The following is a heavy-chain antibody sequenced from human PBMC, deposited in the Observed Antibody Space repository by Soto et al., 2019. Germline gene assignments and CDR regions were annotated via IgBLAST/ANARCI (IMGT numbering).Heavy chain of an antibody. J-gene: IGHJ5*02. V-gene: IGHV1-18*01. Sequence: GASVKVSCKASGYTFTSYGISWVRQAPGQGLEWMGWISAYNGNTNYAQKLQGRVTMTTDTSTSTAYMELRSLRSDDTAVYYCARGSYYYDSSGYSWFDHWGQGTLVTVSS. CDR3: ARGSYYYDSSGYSWFDH. CDR2: ISAYNGNT. D-gene: IGHD3-22*01. CDR1: GYTFTSYG.